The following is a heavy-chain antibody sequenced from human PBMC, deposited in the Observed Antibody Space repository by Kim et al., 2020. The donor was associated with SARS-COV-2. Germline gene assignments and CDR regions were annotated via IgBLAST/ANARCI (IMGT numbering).Heavy chain of an antibody. D-gene: IGHD3-22*01. CDR3: AKVDCNSYYHFDY. V-gene: IGHV3-23*01. CDR2: IGGSGGST. CDR1: GFTFSSYA. J-gene: IGHJ4*02. Sequence: GGSLRLSCAASGFTFSSYAMSWVRQAPGKGLEWVSVIGGSGGSTYYADSVKGRFTISRDNSKNTLYLQMKSLRAEDTAVYYCAKVDCNSYYHFDYWGQGTLVTVSS.